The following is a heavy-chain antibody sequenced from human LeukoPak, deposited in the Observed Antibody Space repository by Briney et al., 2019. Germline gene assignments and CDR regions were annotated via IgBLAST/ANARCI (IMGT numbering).Heavy chain of an antibody. CDR2: INDTGTT. J-gene: IGHJ3*01. CDR3: AKSLYCGDDCF. V-gene: IGHV4-34*01. D-gene: IGHD2-21*02. Sequence: SETLSLTCAVYGGSFNYYWSWIRQTPGKGLEWIGEINDTGTTKYNPSLKSRVSISVDTSKNQFSLKLSSVTAADTAIYYCAKSLYCGDDCFWGPGAMVTVSS. CDR1: GGSFNYY.